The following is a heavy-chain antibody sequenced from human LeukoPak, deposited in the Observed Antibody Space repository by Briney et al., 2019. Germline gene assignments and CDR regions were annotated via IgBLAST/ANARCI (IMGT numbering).Heavy chain of an antibody. Sequence: SVKVSCKASGGTFSSYAISWVRQAPGQGLEWMGRIIPILGIANYAQKFQGRVTITADKSTSTAYMELSSLRSEDTAVYYCANLWLGESLKYGMDVWGQGTTVTVSS. CDR1: GGTFSSYA. CDR3: ANLWLGESLKYGMDV. J-gene: IGHJ6*02. D-gene: IGHD3-10*01. V-gene: IGHV1-69*04. CDR2: IIPILGIA.